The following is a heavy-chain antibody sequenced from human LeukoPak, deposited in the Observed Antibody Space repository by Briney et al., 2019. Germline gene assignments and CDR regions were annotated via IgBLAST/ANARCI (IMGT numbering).Heavy chain of an antibody. CDR2: IYYSGST. J-gene: IGHJ6*03. CDR1: GGSISSSSYY. D-gene: IGHD4-23*01. V-gene: IGHV4-39*07. CDR3: AREVADYGGYYYYHYMDV. Sequence: SSETLSLTCTVSGGSISSSSYYWGWIRQPPGKGLEWIGTIYYSGSTYYTPSLKSRITISVDTSTNQFSLKLSSVTAADTAMYYCAREVADYGGYYYYHYMDVWGKGTTVTISS.